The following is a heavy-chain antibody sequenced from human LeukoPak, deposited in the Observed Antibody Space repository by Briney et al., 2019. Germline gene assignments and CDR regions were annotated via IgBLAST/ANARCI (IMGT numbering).Heavy chain of an antibody. CDR2: ISAYNGDT. J-gene: IGHJ4*02. CDR3: ARDPTNTSGYYAYFDY. D-gene: IGHD3-22*01. CDR1: GYTFRNYG. Sequence: ASVKVSCKASGYTFRNYGITWVRQAPGQGLEWMGWISAYNGDTHYAQNLQGRVTMTTGTSTSTAYMELRSLRSDDTAVYYCARDPTNTSGYYAYFDYWGQGTLVTVSS. V-gene: IGHV1-18*01.